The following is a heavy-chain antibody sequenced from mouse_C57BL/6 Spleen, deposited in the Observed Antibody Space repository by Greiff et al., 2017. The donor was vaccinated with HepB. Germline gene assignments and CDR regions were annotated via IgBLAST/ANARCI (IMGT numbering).Heavy chain of an antibody. CDR2: ISDGGSYT. CDR1: GFTFSSYA. Sequence: EVNVVESGGGLVKPGGSLKLSCAASGFTFSSYAMSWVRQTPEKRLEWVATISDGGSYTYYPDNVKGRFTISRDNAKNNLYLQMSHLKSEDTAMYYCAREGNYYGMDYWGQGTSVTVSS. V-gene: IGHV5-4*01. CDR3: AREGNYYGMDY. J-gene: IGHJ4*01.